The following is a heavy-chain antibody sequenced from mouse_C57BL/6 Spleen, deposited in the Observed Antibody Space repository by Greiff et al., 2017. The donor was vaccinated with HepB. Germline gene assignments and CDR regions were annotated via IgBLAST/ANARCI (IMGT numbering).Heavy chain of an antibody. Sequence: VKLMESGPELVKPGASVKISCKASGYAFSSSWMNWVKQRPGKGLEWIGRIYPGDGDTNYNGKCKGKATLTADKSSSTAYMQLSSLTSEDSAVYFCARWGITTVVFDYWGQGTTLTVSS. V-gene: IGHV1-82*01. CDR1: GYAFSSSW. CDR3: ARWGITTVVFDY. J-gene: IGHJ2*01. D-gene: IGHD1-1*01. CDR2: IYPGDGDT.